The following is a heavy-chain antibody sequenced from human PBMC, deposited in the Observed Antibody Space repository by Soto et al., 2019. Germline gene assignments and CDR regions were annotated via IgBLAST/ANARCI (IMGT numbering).Heavy chain of an antibody. V-gene: IGHV3-7*01. CDR2: IKQDGSTK. D-gene: IGHD6-6*01. CDR3: ARIGYSSSSFDY. Sequence: GSLRLSCAASGFTFTNYWMTWARQAPGKGLEWVANIKQDGSTKYYVDSVKARFTISRDNAKNSLYLQINSLRAEDTAVYFCARIGYSSSSFDYWGQGTLVTVSS. J-gene: IGHJ4*02. CDR1: GFTFTNYW.